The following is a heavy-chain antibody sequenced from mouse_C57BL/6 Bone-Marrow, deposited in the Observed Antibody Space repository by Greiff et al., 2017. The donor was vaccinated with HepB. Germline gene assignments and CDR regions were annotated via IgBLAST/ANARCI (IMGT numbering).Heavy chain of an antibody. J-gene: IGHJ4*01. D-gene: IGHD1-1*01. CDR1: GFNIKNTY. V-gene: IGHV14-3*01. CDR3: ARSRVYSITTVDYYAMDY. Sequence: VQLQQSVAELVRPGASVKLSCTASGFNIKNTYMHWVKQRPEQGLEWIGRIDPANGNTKYAPKFQGKATITADTSSNTAYLQLSSLTSEDTAIYYCARSRVYSITTVDYYAMDYWGQGTSVTVSS. CDR2: IDPANGNT.